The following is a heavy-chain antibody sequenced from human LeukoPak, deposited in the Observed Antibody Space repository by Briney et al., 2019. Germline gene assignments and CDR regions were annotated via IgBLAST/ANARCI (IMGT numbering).Heavy chain of an antibody. D-gene: IGHD2-2*01. V-gene: IGHV4-59*01. J-gene: IGHJ4*02. CDR1: GGSISSYY. Sequence: SETLSLTCTVSGGSISSYYWSWIRQPPGKGLEWIGYIYYSGSTNYNPSLKSRVTISVDTSKNQFSLKLSSVTAADTAVYYCARGSHQGINYWGQGTLVTVSS. CDR2: IYYSGST. CDR3: ARGSHQGINY.